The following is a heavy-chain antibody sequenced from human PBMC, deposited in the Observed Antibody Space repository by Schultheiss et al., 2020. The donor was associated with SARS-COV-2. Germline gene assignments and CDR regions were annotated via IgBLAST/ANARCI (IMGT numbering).Heavy chain of an antibody. CDR2: ISAYNGNT. CDR3: ARVRPSRGYSGYAAMDV. CDR1: GGTFSSYA. V-gene: IGHV1-18*01. J-gene: IGHJ6*02. Sequence: ASVKVSCKASGGTFSSYAISWVRQAPGQGLEWMGWISAYNGNTNYAQKLQGRVTMTTDTSTSTAYMELRSLRSDDTAVYYCARVRPSRGYSGYAAMDVWGQGTTVTVSS. D-gene: IGHD5-12*01.